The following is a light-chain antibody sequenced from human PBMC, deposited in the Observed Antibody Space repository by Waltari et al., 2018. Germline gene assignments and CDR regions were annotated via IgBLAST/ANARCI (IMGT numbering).Light chain of an antibody. CDR3: ETWDSNTHRV. CDR1: SGHSSYI. CDR2: LEGSGSY. J-gene: IGLJ3*02. Sequence: QPVLTHSSSASASLGSLVKLTCTLSSGHSSYIVAWHQQQPGKAPRYLMKLEGSGSYNKGSGVPDRFSGSSSGADRYLTISNLQSEDEADYYCETWDSNTHRVFGGGTKLTVL. V-gene: IGLV4-60*03.